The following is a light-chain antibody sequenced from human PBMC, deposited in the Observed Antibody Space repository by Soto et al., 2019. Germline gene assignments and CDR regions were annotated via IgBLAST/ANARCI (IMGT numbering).Light chain of an antibody. CDR3: ETANDWPPWK. Sequence: EIVMTQSPATLSVSPGERATLSCWASQSVSNNLAWYQQKPGQAPRLLIYGASTRATGIPARFSGSGSGTEFTPATSGRQSENLPVSYGETANDWPPWKFGQGTMVEIK. J-gene: IGKJ1*01. CDR1: QSVSNN. CDR2: GAS. V-gene: IGKV3-15*01.